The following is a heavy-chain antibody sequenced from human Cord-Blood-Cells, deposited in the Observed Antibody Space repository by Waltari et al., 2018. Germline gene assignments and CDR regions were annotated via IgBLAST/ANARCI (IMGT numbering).Heavy chain of an antibody. CDR3: ATPGSYDSSGYYYNAFDI. CDR1: GGSFSGSY. V-gene: IGHV4-34*01. D-gene: IGHD3-22*01. CDR2: INHSGST. Sequence: QVQLQQWGAGLLKPSETLSLTCAVHGGSFSGSYWSWIRQPPGKGLEWIGEINHSGSTNYNPSLKSRVTISVDTSKNQFSLKLSSVTAADTAVYYCATPGSYDSSGYYYNAFDIWGQGTMVTVSS. J-gene: IGHJ3*02.